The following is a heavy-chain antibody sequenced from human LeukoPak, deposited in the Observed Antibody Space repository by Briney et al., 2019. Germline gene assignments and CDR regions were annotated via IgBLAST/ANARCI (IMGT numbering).Heavy chain of an antibody. CDR3: ARAMVRGPYYFDY. V-gene: IGHV4-39*01. Sequence: ASETLSLTCTVSGVSISSSSYYWGWIRQPPGKGLEWIGSIYYSGSTYYNPSLKSRVTISVDTSKNQFSLKLSSVTAADTAVYYCARAMVRGPYYFDYWGQGTLVTVSS. CDR2: IYYSGST. J-gene: IGHJ4*02. CDR1: GVSISSSSYY. D-gene: IGHD3-10*01.